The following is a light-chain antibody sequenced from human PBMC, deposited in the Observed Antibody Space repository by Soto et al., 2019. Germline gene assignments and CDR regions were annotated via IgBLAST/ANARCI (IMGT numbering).Light chain of an antibody. J-gene: IGKJ3*01. CDR3: QQYGSSPQA. V-gene: IGKV3-20*01. CDR1: QSVSSSY. Sequence: EIVLTQSPGTLSLSPGERATLSCRASQSVSSSYLAWYQQKPGQAPRLLIFGASSRATGIPDRFRGSGSGTDFTLTISRLEPEDFAVYYCQQYGSSPQAFGHGTKVDIK. CDR2: GAS.